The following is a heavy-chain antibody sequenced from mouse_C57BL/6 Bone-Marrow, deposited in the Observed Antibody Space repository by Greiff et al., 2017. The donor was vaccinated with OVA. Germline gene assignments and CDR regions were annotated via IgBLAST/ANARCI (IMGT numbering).Heavy chain of an antibody. D-gene: IGHD1-1*01. J-gene: IGHJ4*01. Sequence: QVQLQQPGTELVKPGASVKLSCKASGYTFTSYWMHWVKQRPGQGLEWIGNINPNNGGTIYNQKFKGKATLTVDKSSSTAYMELRSLTSEDTAVYYCARGRDYYGSSSLYYAMDYWGQGTSVTVSS. V-gene: IGHV1-53*01. CDR2: INPNNGGT. CDR1: GYTFTSYW. CDR3: ARGRDYYGSSSLYYAMDY.